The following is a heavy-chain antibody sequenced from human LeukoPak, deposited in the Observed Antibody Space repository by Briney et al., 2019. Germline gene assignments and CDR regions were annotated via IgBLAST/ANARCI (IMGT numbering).Heavy chain of an antibody. V-gene: IGHV4-31*03. CDR1: GGSISSGGYY. Sequence: SETLSLTCTVSGGSISSGGYYWSWIRQHPGKGLEWIGYIYYSGSTYYNPSLKSRVTISVDTSKSQFSLKLSSVTAADTAVYYCARRSKDYYYGMDVWGQGTTVTVSS. D-gene: IGHD2-2*01. CDR2: IYYSGST. J-gene: IGHJ6*02. CDR3: ARRSKDYYYGMDV.